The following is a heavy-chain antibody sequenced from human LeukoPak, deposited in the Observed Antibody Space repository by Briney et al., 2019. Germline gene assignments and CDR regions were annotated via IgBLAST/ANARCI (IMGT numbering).Heavy chain of an antibody. CDR2: IYYSGNT. D-gene: IGHD6-13*01. CDR3: ARGRAAAGQYFFDY. J-gene: IGHJ4*02. CDR1: GGSISTNNYY. Sequence: SETLSLTCTVSGGSISTNNYYWGWIRQPPGEWLEWIGTIYYSGNTYYNPSLKSRVTISVDTSKNQFSLKVSSVTAADTAVYYCARGRAAAGQYFFDYWGQGTLVTVSS. V-gene: IGHV4-39*01.